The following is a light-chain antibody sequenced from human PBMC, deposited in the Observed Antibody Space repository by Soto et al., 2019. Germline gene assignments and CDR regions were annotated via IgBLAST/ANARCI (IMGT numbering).Light chain of an antibody. CDR3: QQRSNWPIT. CDR1: QSVSSY. Sequence: EIVMTQSPATLSVSPGERATLSCRASQSVSSYLAWYQQKLGQAPRLLIYDASNRATGIPARFSGSGSGTDFTLTISSLEPEDFAVYYCQQRSNWPITFGQGTRLEIK. J-gene: IGKJ5*01. V-gene: IGKV3-11*01. CDR2: DAS.